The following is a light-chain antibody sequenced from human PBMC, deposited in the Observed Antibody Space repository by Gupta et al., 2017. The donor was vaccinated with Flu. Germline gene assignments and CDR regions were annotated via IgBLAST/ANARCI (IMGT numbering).Light chain of an antibody. Sequence: PAALSVSPGDRATLSCRASQSVGTNLAWYQRKPGQPPRLLIFDAFTRAPGVPVRFSGSGSVTEFTLSISSVQSEDSAVYYCQHHNSWPLTFGRGTKVEIK. J-gene: IGKJ1*01. V-gene: IGKV3-15*01. CDR1: QSVGTN. CDR2: DAF. CDR3: QHHNSWPLT.